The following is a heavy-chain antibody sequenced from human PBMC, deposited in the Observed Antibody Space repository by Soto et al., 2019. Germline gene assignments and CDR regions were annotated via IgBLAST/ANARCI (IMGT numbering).Heavy chain of an antibody. CDR2: ISYDGSNK. Sequence: PGGSLRLSCAASGFTFSSYGMHWVRQAPGKGLEWVAVISYDGSNKYYADSVKGRFTISRDNSKNTLYLQMNSLRAEDTAMYYCAKQVVTSPLAPLWFDPWGQGTLVTVS. J-gene: IGHJ5*02. CDR3: AKQVVTSPLAPLWFDP. V-gene: IGHV3-30*18. D-gene: IGHD2-2*01. CDR1: GFTFSSYG.